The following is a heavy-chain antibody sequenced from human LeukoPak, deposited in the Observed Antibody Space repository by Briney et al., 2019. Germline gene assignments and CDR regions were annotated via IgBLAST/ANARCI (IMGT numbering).Heavy chain of an antibody. J-gene: IGHJ4*02. D-gene: IGHD3-22*01. CDR2: IYHTGSP. V-gene: IGHV4-38-2*02. CDR1: GYSISSGYY. CDR3: ARDAQTYYYHSSGYYFEY. Sequence: NPSETLSLTCAVSGYSISSGYYWGWIRQPPGKGLEWIGSIYHTGSPYYNPSLKSRVTISADTSKNQFSLKLSSVTAADTAVYYCARDAQTYYYHSSGYYFEYWGQGSLVTVSS.